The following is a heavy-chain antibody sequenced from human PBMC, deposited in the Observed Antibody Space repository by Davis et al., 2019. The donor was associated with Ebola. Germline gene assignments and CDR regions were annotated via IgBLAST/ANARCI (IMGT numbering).Heavy chain of an antibody. D-gene: IGHD2-15*01. CDR1: GFAFSNYW. J-gene: IGHJ5*02. V-gene: IGHV3-7*01. Sequence: GGSLRLSCAASGFAFSNYWMSWVRQAPGKGLEWVANIKQDGSEKYYVDFVKGRFTISRDNAKNSLNLQMNSLKAEDTAVYYCARDRYCSGSSCYSNWFDPWGQGTLVTVSS. CDR2: IKQDGSEK. CDR3: ARDRYCSGSSCYSNWFDP.